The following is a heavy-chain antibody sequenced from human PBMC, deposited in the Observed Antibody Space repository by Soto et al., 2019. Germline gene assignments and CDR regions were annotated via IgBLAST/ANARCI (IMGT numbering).Heavy chain of an antibody. V-gene: IGHV3-23*01. CDR2: IVDSGTVT. CDR3: ARRWGASTSWYVD. D-gene: IGHD6-13*01. CDR1: GFTFSSYV. J-gene: IGHJ4*02. Sequence: EVRLLESGGGLVQPGGSLRLSCAASGFTFSSYVMTWLRQPPGKGLEWVSEIVDSGTVTYYADSVKGRFTISRDNAESTLYLQMNSLRADDTALYFCARRWGASTSWYVDWGQGTLVAVSP.